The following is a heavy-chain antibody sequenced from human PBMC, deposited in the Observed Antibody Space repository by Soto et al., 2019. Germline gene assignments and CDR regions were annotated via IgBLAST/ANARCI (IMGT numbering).Heavy chain of an antibody. CDR1: GFTFSSNW. CDR3: ARHGPLWSSGWYPFDY. CDR2: IKEDGSER. D-gene: IGHD6-19*01. Sequence: EVQLVESGGGLVQPGGSLRLSCAASGFTFSSNWMSWVRQAPGKGLEWVANIKEDGSERYYVDSVKGRFTISRDNAKKSLFLQMNSLRAEDTAVYYCARHGPLWSSGWYPFDYWGQGTLVTVSS. V-gene: IGHV3-7*03. J-gene: IGHJ4*02.